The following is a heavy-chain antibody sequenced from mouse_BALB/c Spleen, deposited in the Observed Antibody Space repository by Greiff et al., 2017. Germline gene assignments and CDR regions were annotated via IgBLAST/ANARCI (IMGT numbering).Heavy chain of an antibody. D-gene: IGHD2-3*01. CDR3: ARCHDGWFAY. Sequence: EVQLQESGPGLVKPSQSLSLTCTVTGYSITSDYAWNWIRQFPGNKLEWMGYISYSGSTSYNPSLKSRISITRDTSKNQFFLQLNSVTTEDTATYYCARCHDGWFAYWGQGTLVTVSA. V-gene: IGHV3-2*02. CDR1: GYSITSDYA. J-gene: IGHJ3*01. CDR2: ISYSGST.